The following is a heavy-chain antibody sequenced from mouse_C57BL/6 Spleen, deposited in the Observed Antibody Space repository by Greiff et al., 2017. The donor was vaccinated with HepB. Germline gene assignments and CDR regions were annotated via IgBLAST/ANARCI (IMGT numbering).Heavy chain of an antibody. J-gene: IGHJ2*01. Sequence: VQLQQSGPGLVAPSQSLSITCTVSGFSLTSYAISWVRQPPGKGLEWLGVIWTGGGTNYNSALKSRLSISKDNSKSQIFLKMNSLQTDDTAWYYCARTYYGSSYYFDYWGQGTTLTVSS. V-gene: IGHV2-9-1*01. CDR3: ARTYYGSSYYFDY. CDR1: GFSLTSYA. D-gene: IGHD1-1*01. CDR2: IWTGGGT.